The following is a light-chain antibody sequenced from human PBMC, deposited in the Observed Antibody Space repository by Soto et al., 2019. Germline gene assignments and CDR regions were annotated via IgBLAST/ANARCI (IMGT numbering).Light chain of an antibody. CDR2: GAS. J-gene: IGKJ1*01. CDR3: QQYNNWPRT. CDR1: QSVSSN. Sequence: EIVLMQSPGTLSLSPVERATLSCMASQSVSSNLAWYQQKVGQAPRLLIYGASTRTTGILARFSGSGSGTEFTLTISSLQSEDFAAYYCQQYNNWPRTFGQGTKVDIK. V-gene: IGKV3-15*01.